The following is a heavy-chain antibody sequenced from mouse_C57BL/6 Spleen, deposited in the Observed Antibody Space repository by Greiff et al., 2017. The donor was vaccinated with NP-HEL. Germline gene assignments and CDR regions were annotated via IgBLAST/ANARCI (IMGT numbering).Heavy chain of an antibody. CDR1: GFTFSSYA. CDR2: ISDGGSYT. Sequence: EVQGVESGGGLVKPGGSLKLSCAASGFTFSSYAMSWVRQTPEKRLEWVATISDGGSYTYYPDNVKGRFTISRDNAKNNLYLQMSHLKSEDTAMYYCARDGYGNYEAYWGQGTLVTVSA. J-gene: IGHJ3*01. CDR3: ARDGYGNYEAY. D-gene: IGHD2-10*02. V-gene: IGHV5-4*01.